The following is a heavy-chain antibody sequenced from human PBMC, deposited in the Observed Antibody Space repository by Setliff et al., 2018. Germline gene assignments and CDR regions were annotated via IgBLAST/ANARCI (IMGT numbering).Heavy chain of an antibody. CDR3: ATRPLKGFWSALDWFDP. Sequence: PGGSLRLSCVASDSTFNNFYMSWVRQAPGKGLEWVANTKQDGSEKYYADSVTGRFTISRDNAKNSVYLQMNNLRAEDTAVYYCATRPLKGFWSALDWFDPWGQGTLVTVSS. CDR2: TKQDGSEK. J-gene: IGHJ5*02. V-gene: IGHV3-7*03. D-gene: IGHD3-3*01. CDR1: DSTFNNFY.